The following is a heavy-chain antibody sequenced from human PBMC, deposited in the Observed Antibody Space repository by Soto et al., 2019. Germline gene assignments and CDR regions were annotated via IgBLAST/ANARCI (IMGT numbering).Heavy chain of an antibody. V-gene: IGHV4-59*08. CDR3: ARRYGYSFDY. D-gene: IGHD1-1*01. J-gene: IGHJ4*02. Sequence: SETLSLTCTVSGVSLSSHYWTWIRQPPGKGLEWIGNIYYSGNTNYNPSLKSRVTISVDTSKNQFSLKLSSVTAADTAVYYCARRYGYSFDYWGQGTLVTVSS. CDR1: GVSLSSHY. CDR2: IYYSGNT.